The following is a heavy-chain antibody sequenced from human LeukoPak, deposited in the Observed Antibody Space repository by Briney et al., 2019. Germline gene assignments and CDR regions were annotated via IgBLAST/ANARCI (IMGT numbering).Heavy chain of an antibody. V-gene: IGHV1-46*01. CDR1: GYTFTSYY. CDR2: INPSGGST. CDR3: ARVATVGATMSAYDI. D-gene: IGHD1-26*01. J-gene: IGHJ3*02. Sequence: GASVTVSCTASGYTFTSYYIHWVRQAPGQGLEWMGIINPSGGSTNYAQKFQGRVTMTRDTSTSTVYMELSSLRSEDTAVYYCARVATVGATMSAYDIWGQGTMVTVSS.